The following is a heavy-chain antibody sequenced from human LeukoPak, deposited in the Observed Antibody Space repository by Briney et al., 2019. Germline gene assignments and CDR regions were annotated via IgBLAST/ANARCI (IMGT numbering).Heavy chain of an antibody. D-gene: IGHD6-19*01. J-gene: IGHJ4*02. CDR1: GDSVSSNSAA. CDR2: TYYRSKWNN. CDR3: ARGWAGTVDY. V-gene: IGHV6-1*01. Sequence: SQTLSLTCGISGDSVSSNSAAWNWIRQSPSRGLEWLGRTYYRSKWNNNYAVSVKSRITINADTSKNQFSLQLNSVTPEDTAEYYCARGWAGTVDYWGQGTLVTVSS.